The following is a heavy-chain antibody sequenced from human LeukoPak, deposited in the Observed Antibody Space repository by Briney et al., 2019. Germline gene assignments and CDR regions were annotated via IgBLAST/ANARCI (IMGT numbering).Heavy chain of an antibody. Sequence: SETLSLTCTVSGGSISSSPYYWGWIRQPPGKGLEWIGSIYYSGTTHYNPSLESRVTISVDTSKNQFSLKLASVTAADTAMYYCARGRRIVVLPGRGYFDLWGRGTLVTVSS. D-gene: IGHD4/OR15-4a*01. J-gene: IGHJ2*01. CDR3: ARGRRIVVLPGRGYFDL. V-gene: IGHV4-39*07. CDR2: IYYSGTT. CDR1: GGSISSSPYY.